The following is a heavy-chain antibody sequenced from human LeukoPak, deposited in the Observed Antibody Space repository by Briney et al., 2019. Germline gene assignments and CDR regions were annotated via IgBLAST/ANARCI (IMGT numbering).Heavy chain of an antibody. Sequence: SGGSLRLSCATSGFSFSSYAMSWVRQAPGKGLEWVSAMSSSDDGRYYAASVRGRFTISRDTSKSTLSLQMNSLRAEDTAIYYCATYRQVLLPFESWGQGTLVTVSS. V-gene: IGHV3-23*01. CDR3: ATYRQVLLPFES. CDR1: GFSFSSYA. D-gene: IGHD2-8*02. CDR2: MSSSDDGR. J-gene: IGHJ4*02.